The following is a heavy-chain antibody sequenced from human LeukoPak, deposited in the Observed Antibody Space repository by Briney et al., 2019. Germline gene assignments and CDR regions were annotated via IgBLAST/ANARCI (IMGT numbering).Heavy chain of an antibody. D-gene: IGHD4-17*01. J-gene: IGHJ5*02. CDR2: IYHSGST. CDR1: GYSISSGYY. CDR3: ARDGDLRVTTYSGFDP. V-gene: IGHV4-38-2*02. Sequence: SETLSLTCAVSGYSISSGYYWGWIRQPPGKGLEWIGSIYHSGSTYYNPSLKSRVTISVDTSKNQFSLKLSSVTAADTAVYYCARDGDLRVTTYSGFDPGGRGTLVPVS.